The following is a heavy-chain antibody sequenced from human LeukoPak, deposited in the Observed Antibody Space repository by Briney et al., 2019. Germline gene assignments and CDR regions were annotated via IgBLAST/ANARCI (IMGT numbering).Heavy chain of an antibody. D-gene: IGHD2-8*02. CDR3: AREYGGVLGYFDY. V-gene: IGHV3-23*01. J-gene: IGHJ4*02. CDR1: GFTFSSYA. CDR2: ISGSGGST. Sequence: GSLRLSCAASGFTFSSYAMSWVRQAPGKGLEWVSAISGSGGSTYYADSVKGRFTISRDNSKNTLFLQMNSLRPEDAAVYYCAREYGGVLGYFDYWGQGALVIVSS.